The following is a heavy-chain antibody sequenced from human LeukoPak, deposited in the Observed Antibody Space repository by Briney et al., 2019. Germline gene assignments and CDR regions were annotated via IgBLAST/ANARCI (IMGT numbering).Heavy chain of an antibody. D-gene: IGHD3-9*01. CDR2: ISAYNGNT. V-gene: IGHV1-18*01. Sequence: ASVKVSCKASGYTFTSYGISWVRQAPGQGLEWMGWISAYNGNTNYAQKLQGRVTMTEDTSTDTAYMELSSLRSEDTAVYYCATSYDILTGYYGAPDYWGQGTLVTVSS. J-gene: IGHJ4*02. CDR1: GYTFTSYG. CDR3: ATSYDILTGYYGAPDY.